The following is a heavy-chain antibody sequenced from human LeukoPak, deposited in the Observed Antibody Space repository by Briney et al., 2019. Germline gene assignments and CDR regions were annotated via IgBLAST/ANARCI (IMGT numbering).Heavy chain of an antibody. CDR2: ISGSGGST. Sequence: PGGSLRLSCAASGFTFSSYSMNWVRQAPGKGLEWVSAISGSGGSTYYADSVKGRFTISRDNSKNTLYLQMNSLRAEDTAVYYCAKDNEWLPRYYFDYWGQGTLVTVSS. CDR1: GFTFSSYS. V-gene: IGHV3-23*01. D-gene: IGHD3-3*01. J-gene: IGHJ4*02. CDR3: AKDNEWLPRYYFDY.